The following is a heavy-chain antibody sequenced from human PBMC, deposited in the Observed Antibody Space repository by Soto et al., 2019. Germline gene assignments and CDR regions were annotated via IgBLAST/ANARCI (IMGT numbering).Heavy chain of an antibody. V-gene: IGHV1-69*13. Sequence: SVKVSWKASRGTFGSYAISWVRQAPVQGLEWMGVIIPILCTANYAQKFQGRVTITADEYTSTAYXELSSLRSEDTAVYYCARATKKLYCGGDCYTSSANSSLRTNYYYGMDVWGQGTTVTVSS. CDR1: RGTFGSYA. J-gene: IGHJ6*02. CDR2: IIPILCTA. CDR3: ARATKKLYCGGDCYTSSANSSLRTNYYYGMDV. D-gene: IGHD2-21*02.